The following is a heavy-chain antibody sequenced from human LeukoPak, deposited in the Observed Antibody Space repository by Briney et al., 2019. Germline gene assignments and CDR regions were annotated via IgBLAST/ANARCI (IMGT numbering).Heavy chain of an antibody. Sequence: SETLSLTCTVSGGSISSHYWSWIRQPPGKGLEWIGYIYYSGSTNYNPSLKSRVTISVDTSKNQFSLKLSSVTAADTAVYYCARGSLYYYGSGRGIRFDPWGQGTLVTVSS. V-gene: IGHV4-59*11. J-gene: IGHJ5*02. CDR2: IYYSGST. CDR1: GGSISSHY. CDR3: ARGSLYYYGSGRGIRFDP. D-gene: IGHD3-10*01.